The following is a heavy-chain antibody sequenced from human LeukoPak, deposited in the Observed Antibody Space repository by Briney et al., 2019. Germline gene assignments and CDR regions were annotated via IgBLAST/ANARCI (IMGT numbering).Heavy chain of an antibody. D-gene: IGHD2-2*01. CDR2: ISSSSSYI. Sequence: PGGSLRLSCAASGFTFSSYSMNWVRQAPGKGLEWVSSISSSSSYIYYADSVKGRFTISRDNAKNSLYLQMNSLRAEDTAVYYCARELIVVVPPAKRGFDYWGQGTLVTVSS. J-gene: IGHJ4*02. CDR3: ARELIVVVPPAKRGFDY. CDR1: GFTFSSYS. V-gene: IGHV3-21*01.